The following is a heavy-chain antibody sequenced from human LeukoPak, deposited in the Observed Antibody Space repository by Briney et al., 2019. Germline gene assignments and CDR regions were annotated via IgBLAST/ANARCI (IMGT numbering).Heavy chain of an antibody. V-gene: IGHV1-8*01. J-gene: IGHJ4*02. CDR3: ARGYRIQLWYYFDY. CDR1: GYAFTSYD. CDR2: MNPNSGNT. Sequence: ASVKVSCKASGYAFTSYDINWVRQATGQGLEWMGWMNPNSGNTGYAQKFQGRVTMTRNTSISTAYMELSSLRSEDTAVYYCARGYRIQLWYYFDYWGQGTLVTVSS. D-gene: IGHD5-18*01.